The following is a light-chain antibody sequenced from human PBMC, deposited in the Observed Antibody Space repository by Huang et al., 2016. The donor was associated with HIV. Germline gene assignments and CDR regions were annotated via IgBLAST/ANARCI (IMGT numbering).Light chain of an antibody. Sequence: DIQMTQSPSSLSASVGDRVNITCRASQDIRSSLAWYQQKPGKAPKLLLFAASRLESGVPSRCSGSGSGTDYTLTISSLQPEDFATYYCQQYYTTPRDTFGQGTRLAIK. V-gene: IGKV1-NL1*01. CDR3: QQYYTTPRDT. J-gene: IGKJ5*01. CDR1: QDIRSS. CDR2: AAS.